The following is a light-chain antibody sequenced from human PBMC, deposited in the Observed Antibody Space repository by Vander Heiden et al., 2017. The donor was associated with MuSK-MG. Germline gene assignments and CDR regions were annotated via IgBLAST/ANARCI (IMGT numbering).Light chain of an antibody. CDR3: RQRSSWPPT. J-gene: IGKJ4*01. CDR2: DTS. CDR1: QSISYY. V-gene: IGKV3-11*01. Sequence: EIVFTQSPATLSLSPGERATLSCRASQSISYYLAWYQQKPGQAPRLVIFDTSNSVTDIPARFRGSGAGTDFTLSISSLEPEDFAVYYCRQRSSWPPTFGGWTKLELK.